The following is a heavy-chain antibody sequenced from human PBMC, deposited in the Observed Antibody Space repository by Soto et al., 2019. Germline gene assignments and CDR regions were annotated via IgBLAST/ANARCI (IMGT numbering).Heavy chain of an antibody. Sequence: SETLSLTCTVSGGSISSSSYYWGWIRQPPGKGLEWIGSIYYSGSTYYNPSLKSRATISVDTSKNQFSLKLSSVTAADTAVYYCARLRVDIVATTLDYWGQGTLVTVSS. CDR1: GGSISSSSYY. J-gene: IGHJ4*02. V-gene: IGHV4-39*01. CDR3: ARLRVDIVATTLDY. D-gene: IGHD5-12*01. CDR2: IYYSGST.